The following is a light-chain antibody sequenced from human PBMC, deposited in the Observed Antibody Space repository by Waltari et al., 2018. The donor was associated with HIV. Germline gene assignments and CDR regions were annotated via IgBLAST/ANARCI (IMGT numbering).Light chain of an antibody. Sequence: SYVLTQPPSVSVAPGQTARITCGGNNIRTKSVHWYQQKPGQAPVLVVFDDVDRPSGIPERFSGSKSGNMATLTSSRVEAGDEADYYCQVWDSGSEPPVLFGGGTKLTVL. J-gene: IGLJ3*02. CDR1: NIRTKS. V-gene: IGLV3-21*02. CDR2: DDV. CDR3: QVWDSGSEPPVL.